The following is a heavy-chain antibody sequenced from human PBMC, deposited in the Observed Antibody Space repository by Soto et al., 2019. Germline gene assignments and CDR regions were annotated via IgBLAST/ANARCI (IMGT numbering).Heavy chain of an antibody. CDR1: GFTFTSSA. V-gene: IGHV1-58*01. J-gene: IGHJ4*02. CDR3: AAVYSGSYAPPHY. D-gene: IGHD1-26*01. Sequence: SVKVSCKASGFTFTSSAVQWVRQARGQRLEWIGWIVVGSGNTNYAQKFQERVTITRDMSTSTAYMELSSLRSEDTAVYYCAAVYSGSYAPPHYWGQGTLVTVSS. CDR2: IVVGSGNT.